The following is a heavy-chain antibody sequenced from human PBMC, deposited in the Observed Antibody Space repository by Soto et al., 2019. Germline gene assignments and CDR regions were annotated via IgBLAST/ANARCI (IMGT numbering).Heavy chain of an antibody. V-gene: IGHV1-3*04. D-gene: IGHD2-2*01. CDR3: ARPLGYCSPTTCYAEGGWFDP. CDR1: GYTFNTYA. Sequence: QVQLVQSGAEVRKPGASVKISCKASGYTFNTYAMHWVRQAPGQRLDWIGWIHTGSGDTKYSQSLEGRVTITRDTSANTVYMELSRLRSEDTAVYYCARPLGYCSPTTCYAEGGWFDPWGQGTLVTVSS. CDR2: IHTGSGDT. J-gene: IGHJ5*02.